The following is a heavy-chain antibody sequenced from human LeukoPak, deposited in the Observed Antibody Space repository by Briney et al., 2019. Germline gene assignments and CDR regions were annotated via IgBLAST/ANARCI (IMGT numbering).Heavy chain of an antibody. V-gene: IGHV3-30*03. D-gene: IGHD3-10*01. Sequence: PGGSLRLSCAASGFTFSSYGMHWVRQAPGKGLEWVTVISYDGSNKYYADSVKGRFTISRDNSKNTLYLQMNSLRAEDTAVYYCARDGRADYYGSGRIRYYYMDVWGKGTTVTISS. CDR3: ARDGRADYYGSGRIRYYYMDV. CDR1: GFTFSSYG. J-gene: IGHJ6*03. CDR2: ISYDGSNK.